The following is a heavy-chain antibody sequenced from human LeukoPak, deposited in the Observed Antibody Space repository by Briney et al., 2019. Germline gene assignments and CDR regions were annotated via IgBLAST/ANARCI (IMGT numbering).Heavy chain of an antibody. CDR1: GYTFTGYY. CDR2: INPNSGVT. J-gene: IGHJ4*02. D-gene: IGHD4-17*01. CDR3: ARPLDYGDYAGNFDY. V-gene: IGHV1-2*02. Sequence: ASVKVSCKASGYTFTGYYMHWVRQAPGQGLEWMGWINPNSGVTNYAQKFQGRFTMTRDTSISTAYMELSRLRSDDTAVYYCARPLDYGDYAGNFDYWGQGTLVTVSS.